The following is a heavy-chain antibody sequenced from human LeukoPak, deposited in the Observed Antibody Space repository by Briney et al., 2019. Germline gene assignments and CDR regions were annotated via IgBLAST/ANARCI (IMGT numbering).Heavy chain of an antibody. CDR2: ISYDGSNK. CDR1: GFTFSSYA. V-gene: IGHV3-30*04. CDR3: ARESGSGSYRVVDY. D-gene: IGHD3-10*01. J-gene: IGHJ4*02. Sequence: PGRSLRLSCAASGFTFSSYAMHWVRQAPGKGLEWVAVISYDGSNKYYADSVKGRFTISRDNSKNTLYLQMNSLRAEDTAVYYCARESGSGSYRVVDYWGQGTLVTVSS.